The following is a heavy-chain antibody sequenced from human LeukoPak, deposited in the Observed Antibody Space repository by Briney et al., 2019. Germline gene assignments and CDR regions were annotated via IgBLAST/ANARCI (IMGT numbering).Heavy chain of an antibody. CDR1: GYTFIDYY. J-gene: IGHJ6*02. Sequence: ASVTVSCKASGYTFIDYYMQWVRQAPGQGLEWMGWINPNSGGTNLAQKFQGRVTMTRDTSTSTAHMELSRVRFDDTAVYYCARGADMTMVRGVIGDYYNYGMDVWGQGTTVTVSS. D-gene: IGHD3-10*01. V-gene: IGHV1-2*02. CDR3: ARGADMTMVRGVIGDYYNYGMDV. CDR2: INPNSGGT.